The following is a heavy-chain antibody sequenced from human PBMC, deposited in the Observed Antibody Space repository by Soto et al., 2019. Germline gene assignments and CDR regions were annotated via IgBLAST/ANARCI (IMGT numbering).Heavy chain of an antibody. D-gene: IGHD5-12*01. CDR3: TTDTYGSIIVARFDY. V-gene: IGHV3-15*05. CDR1: GFTFSSAW. CDR2: IKSRALGATT. Sequence: EVQLVESGGGLVEPGGSLRLACAGSGFTFSSAWINWVRHAPGKGLEWVGRIKSRALGATTDFAAPVRGRFAITRDDSRNVAYMQMNSLHTEDTGIYYCTTDTYGSIIVARFDYCGHGSPVTVSS. J-gene: IGHJ4*01.